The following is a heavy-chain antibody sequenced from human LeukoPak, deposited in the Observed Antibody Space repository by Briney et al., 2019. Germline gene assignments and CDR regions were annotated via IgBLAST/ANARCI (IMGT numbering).Heavy chain of an antibody. CDR3: ASLDNGDYAWFDR. CDR2: IKQDGSEK. CDR1: GFTFSSYW. D-gene: IGHD4-17*01. J-gene: IGHJ5*02. V-gene: IGHV3-7*01. Sequence: GGSLRLSCAASGFTFSSYWMSWVRQAPGKGLEWVSNIKQDGSEKYYVDSVKGRFTISRDNAKTSLYLQMDNLRAEDTALYYCASLDNGDYAWFDRWGQGTLVTVSS.